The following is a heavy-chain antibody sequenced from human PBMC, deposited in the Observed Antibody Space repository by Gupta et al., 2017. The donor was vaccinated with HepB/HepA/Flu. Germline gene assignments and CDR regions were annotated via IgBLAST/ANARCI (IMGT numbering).Heavy chain of an antibody. J-gene: IGHJ3*02. V-gene: IGHV3-23*01. CDR2: ISAGGDNT. CDR3: AKDRANWEYVFDI. CDR1: GFTFRNYA. Sequence: EVQLLESGGGLAQPGGSLRLSCTASGFTFRNYAMSWVRQAPGKGLEWVSSISAGGDNTNYADSVKGRFTISRDSSKSTLYLQMNSLRAEDTAVYYCAKDRANWEYVFDIWGQGTMVTVSS. D-gene: IGHD1-1*01.